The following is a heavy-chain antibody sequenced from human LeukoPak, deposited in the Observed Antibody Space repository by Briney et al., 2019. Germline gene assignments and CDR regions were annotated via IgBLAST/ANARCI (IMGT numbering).Heavy chain of an antibody. J-gene: IGHJ1*01. CDR3: ASPSYCGSTSCYKGVYFQH. D-gene: IGHD2-2*02. CDR2: INHSGST. CDR1: GGSFSGYY. Sequence: SETLSLTCAVYGGSFSGYYWSWIRQPPGKGLEWIGEINHSGSTNYNPSLKSRVTISVDTSKNQFSLKLSSVTAADTAVYYCASPSYCGSTSCYKGVYFQHWGQGTLVTVSS. V-gene: IGHV4-34*01.